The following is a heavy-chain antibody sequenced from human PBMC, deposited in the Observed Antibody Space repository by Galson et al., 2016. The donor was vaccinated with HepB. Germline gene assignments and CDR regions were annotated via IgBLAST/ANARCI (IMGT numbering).Heavy chain of an antibody. V-gene: IGHV4-59*03. Sequence: LSLTCSVSGASINSYYGSWIRQSPGKGLEWIGCVTRSGDTNYNPSLKSRVTISRDTSKNQFSLRLTSVTAEDTAIYYCAATMRGGRWGQGTLVTVSS. J-gene: IGHJ4*02. CDR2: VTRSGDT. D-gene: IGHD3-16*01. CDR1: GASINSYY. CDR3: AATMRGGR.